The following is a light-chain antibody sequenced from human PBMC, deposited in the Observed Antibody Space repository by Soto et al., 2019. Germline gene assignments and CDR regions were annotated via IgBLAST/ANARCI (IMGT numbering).Light chain of an antibody. CDR3: SSYTSSSTYV. V-gene: IGLV2-14*03. Sequence: QSALTRPASVSGAAGQWITIPCTGTSSDVGGYNYVSWYQQHPGKAPKLIIYDVSNRPSGVSNRFSGSKSGNTASLTISGLQAEDEADYYCSSYTSSSTYVFGTGTKVTVL. CDR1: SSDVGGYNY. J-gene: IGLJ1*01. CDR2: DVS.